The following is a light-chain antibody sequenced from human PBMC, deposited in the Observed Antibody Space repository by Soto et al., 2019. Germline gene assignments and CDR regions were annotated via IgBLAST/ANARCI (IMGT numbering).Light chain of an antibody. Sequence: QSALTQPASVSGSPGQSITISCTGTSSDVGGYNYVSWYQHHPGKVPKLIIYDVSNRPSGVSIRFSGSKSDNTASLTISGLQPEDEADYHCSSYTTSNTRQIVFGTGTKLTVL. J-gene: IGLJ1*01. CDR2: DVS. CDR1: SSDVGGYNY. CDR3: SSYTTSNTRQIV. V-gene: IGLV2-14*03.